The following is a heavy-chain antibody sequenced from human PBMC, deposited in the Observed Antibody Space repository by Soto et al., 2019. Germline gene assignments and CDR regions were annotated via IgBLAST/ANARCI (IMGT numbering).Heavy chain of an antibody. CDR2: ISAYNGNT. D-gene: IGHD2-15*01. V-gene: IGHV1-18*01. Sequence: ASVQVSCKASGYTFTSYGISWVRQAPGQGLEWMGWISAYNGNTNYAQKLQGRVTMTTDTSTSTAYMELRSLRSDDTAVYYCARDYSGGPVFDYWGQGTLVTVSS. CDR1: GYTFTSYG. CDR3: ARDYSGGPVFDY. J-gene: IGHJ4*02.